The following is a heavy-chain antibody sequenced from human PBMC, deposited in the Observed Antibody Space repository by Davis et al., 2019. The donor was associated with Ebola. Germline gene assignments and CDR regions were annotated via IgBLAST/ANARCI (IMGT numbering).Heavy chain of an antibody. Sequence: AASVKVSCKASGYTFTSYGITWVRQAPGQGLEWMGWINPHNGNTNYAQNVQGRVTMTTETSTSTAYMEVGILRSDDTAVYYCARAQFPTTSDHWGQGTLVTVSS. J-gene: IGHJ4*02. V-gene: IGHV1-18*04. CDR1: GYTFTSYG. D-gene: IGHD1-1*01. CDR3: ARAQFPTTSDH. CDR2: INPHNGNT.